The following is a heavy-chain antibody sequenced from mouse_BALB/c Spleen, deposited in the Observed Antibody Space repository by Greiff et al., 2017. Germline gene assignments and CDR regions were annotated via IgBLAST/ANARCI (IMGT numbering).Heavy chain of an antibody. CDR2: ISNGGGST. D-gene: IGHD2-2*01. Sequence: EVKLVESGGGLVQPGGSLKLSCAASGFTFSSYTMSWVRQTPEKRLEWVAYISNGGGSTYYPDTVKGRFTISRDNAKNTLYLQMSSLKSEDTAMYYCARRGYDVGFAYWGQGTLVTVSA. CDR3: ARRGYDVGFAY. V-gene: IGHV5-12-2*01. J-gene: IGHJ3*01. CDR1: GFTFSSYT.